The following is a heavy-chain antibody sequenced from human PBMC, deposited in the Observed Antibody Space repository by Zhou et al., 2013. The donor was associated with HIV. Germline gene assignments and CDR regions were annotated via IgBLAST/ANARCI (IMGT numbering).Heavy chain of an antibody. D-gene: IGHD3-3*01. Sequence: QVQLVQSGAEVKKPGASVKVSCKASGYTFTGYYMHWVRQAPGQGLEWMGWINPNSGGTNYAQKFQGRVTMTRDTSISTAYMELSRLRSDDTAVYYCARDSRVLRFLEWLLPHYWGQGTLVTVSS. CDR2: INPNSGGT. CDR3: ARDSRVLRFLEWLLPHY. V-gene: IGHV1-2*02. J-gene: IGHJ4*02. CDR1: GYTFTGYY.